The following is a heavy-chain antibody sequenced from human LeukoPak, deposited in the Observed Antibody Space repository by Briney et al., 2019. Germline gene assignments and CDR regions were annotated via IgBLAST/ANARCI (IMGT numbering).Heavy chain of an antibody. D-gene: IGHD2-2*01. V-gene: IGHV3-11*01. CDR2: ISSSGSTI. J-gene: IGHJ4*02. CDR1: GFTFSDYY. CDR3: AKEGVRSSSTSHYLH. Sequence: GGSLRLSCAASGFTFSDYYMSWIRQAPGKGLEWVSYISSSGSTIYYADSVKGRFTISRDNSKNTLYLQMNSLRAEDTAVYYCAKEGVRSSSTSHYLHWGQGTLVTVSS.